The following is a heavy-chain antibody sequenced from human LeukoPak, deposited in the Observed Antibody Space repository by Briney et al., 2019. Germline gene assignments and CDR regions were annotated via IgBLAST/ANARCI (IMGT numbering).Heavy chain of an antibody. V-gene: IGHV4-4*02. D-gene: IGHD4-17*01. CDR1: GGSISSSNW. CDR2: IYLRGNT. J-gene: IGHJ4*02. Sequence: PSGSPSLTCAISGGSISSSNWWTWVRQPPGKGLGWVGEIYLRGNTNYNPSLESRVTISVDESKTQLSLRLESVTAADTAVYYCARGTITTVTDSWGPGTLVTVSS. CDR3: ARGTITTVTDS.